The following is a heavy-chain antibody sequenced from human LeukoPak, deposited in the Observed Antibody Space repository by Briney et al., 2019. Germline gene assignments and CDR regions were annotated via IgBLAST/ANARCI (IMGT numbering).Heavy chain of an antibody. Sequence: ASVKVSCKASGCTFTSYYMHWVRQAPGQGLEWMGWINPNSGGTNYAQKFQGRVTMTRDTSINTAYMELSSLRFDDTAVYYCARGATAGRFSLRPTGAYYMDVWGKGTTVTVSS. CDR1: GCTFTSYY. V-gene: IGHV1-2*02. J-gene: IGHJ6*03. CDR2: INPNSGGT. CDR3: ARGATAGRFSLRPTGAYYMDV. D-gene: IGHD6-13*01.